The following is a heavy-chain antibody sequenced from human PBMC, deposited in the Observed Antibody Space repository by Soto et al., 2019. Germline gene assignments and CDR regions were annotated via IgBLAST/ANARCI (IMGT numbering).Heavy chain of an antibody. V-gene: IGHV4-59*01. J-gene: IGHJ4*02. D-gene: IGHD5-18*01. CDR2: IYSSGST. CDR1: SGSINNYY. CDR3: ARDHPHSYGVYYFDY. Sequence: SATLYLTCTIPSGSINNYYWIWIRQSPGKGLEWIGYIYSSGSTHYNPSLQNRVTISIDTSKNQVSLKVNSVTAADTAVYYCARDHPHSYGVYYFDYWGQG.